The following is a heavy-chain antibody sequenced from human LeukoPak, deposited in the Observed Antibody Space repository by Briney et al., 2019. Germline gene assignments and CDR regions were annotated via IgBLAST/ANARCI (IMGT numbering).Heavy chain of an antibody. J-gene: IGHJ5*02. Sequence: GGSLRLSCAASGFTFSSYAMHWVRQAPGKGLEWVAVISYDGSNKYYADSVKGRFTISRDNSKNTLYLQMNSLRAEDTAVYYCASLMGSGSWYSWFDPWGQGTLVTVSS. CDR2: ISYDGSNK. D-gene: IGHD6-13*01. V-gene: IGHV3-30-3*01. CDR3: ASLMGSGSWYSWFDP. CDR1: GFTFSSYA.